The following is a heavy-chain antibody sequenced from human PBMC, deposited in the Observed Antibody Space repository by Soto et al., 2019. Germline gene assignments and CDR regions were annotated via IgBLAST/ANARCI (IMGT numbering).Heavy chain of an antibody. V-gene: IGHV1-69*01. Sequence: QVQLVQSGAEVKKPGSSVKVSCKASGGTFTNYAVSWVRQAPGQGLEWMGDIIPLFGTTNYAQKFQGRLTIAEDESTSTGYMELTNLRSEDTALYYCARVAYTSRATHWFDCWGQGTLVTVSS. J-gene: IGHJ5*01. CDR3: ARVAYTSRATHWFDC. CDR1: GGTFTNYA. D-gene: IGHD3-16*01. CDR2: IIPLFGTT.